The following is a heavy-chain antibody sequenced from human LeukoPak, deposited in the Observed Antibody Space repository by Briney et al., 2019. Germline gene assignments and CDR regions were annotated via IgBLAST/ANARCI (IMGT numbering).Heavy chain of an antibody. J-gene: IGHJ6*02. CDR2: INQDGSDG. D-gene: IGHD2-2*01. Sequence: GGSLRLSCVASGFTFSRHWMSWARQAPGKGLEWVANINQDGSDGKYVDSVKGRFSISRDNAKSSLFLQMNSLSAEDTAVYYCARLRPYSNTYYARYGMDVWGQGTTVTVSS. CDR1: GFTFSRHW. V-gene: IGHV3-7*04. CDR3: ARLRPYSNTYYARYGMDV.